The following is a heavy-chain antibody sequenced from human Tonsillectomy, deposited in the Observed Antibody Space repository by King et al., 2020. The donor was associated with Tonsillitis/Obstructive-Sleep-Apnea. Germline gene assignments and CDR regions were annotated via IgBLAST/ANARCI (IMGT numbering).Heavy chain of an antibody. Sequence: QVQLVESGAEVKKPGASVKVSCKASRYNFTNYGISWVRQAPGQGLEWMGWISAYNGNTNYAQNLQGRVTMTTDTSTSTAYMELGSLISDDTAVYYFAKDVSRFSSSANDAFDIWGQGTVVTVSS. V-gene: IGHV1-18*01. CDR2: ISAYNGNT. J-gene: IGHJ3*02. CDR3: AKDVSRFSSSANDAFDI. D-gene: IGHD6-13*01. CDR1: RYNFTNYG.